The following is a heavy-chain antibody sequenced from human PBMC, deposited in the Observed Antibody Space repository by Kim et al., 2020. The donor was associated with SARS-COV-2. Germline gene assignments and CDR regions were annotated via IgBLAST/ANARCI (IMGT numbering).Heavy chain of an antibody. J-gene: IGHJ4*02. CDR2: ISYDGSNK. CDR1: GFTFSSYA. V-gene: IGHV3-30-3*01. D-gene: IGHD2-15*01. CDR3: ARGYCSGGSCWPLDY. Sequence: GGSLRLSCAASGFTFSSYAMHWVRQAPGKGLEWVAVISYDGSNKYYADSVKGRFTISRDNSKNTLYLQMNSLRAEDTAVYYCARGYCSGGSCWPLDYWGQGTLVTVSS.